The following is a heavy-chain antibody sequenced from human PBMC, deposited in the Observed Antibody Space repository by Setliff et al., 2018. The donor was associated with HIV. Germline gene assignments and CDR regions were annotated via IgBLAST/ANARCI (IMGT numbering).Heavy chain of an antibody. CDR2: ISFHEINK. Sequence: GGSLRLSCAASGFAFNSYGMHWFRRAPRKGLEWVAAISFHEINKFYLDSVEGRFSISRDNSRNTLYLQMNSLRAEDTAVYYCAKDAGGGEFPDYWGQGTLVTVSS. V-gene: IGHV3-30*18. J-gene: IGHJ4*02. D-gene: IGHD3-10*01. CDR3: AKDAGGGEFPDY. CDR1: GFAFNSYG.